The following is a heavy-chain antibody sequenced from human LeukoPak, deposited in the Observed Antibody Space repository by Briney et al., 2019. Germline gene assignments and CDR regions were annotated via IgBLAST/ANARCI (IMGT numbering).Heavy chain of an antibody. D-gene: IGHD4-17*01. V-gene: IGHV1-2*04. CDR3: ARCVYGDYPRRDTHGMDV. CDR2: IHPDSGGT. Sequence: ASVKVSCKASGYTFTGYFIHWVRQAPGQGLEWMGWIHPDSGGTHYAQKFQAWVTMARDTSISTAYLELTRLRSDDTAVYYCARCVYGDYPRRDTHGMDVWGKGTTVTVSS. J-gene: IGHJ6*04. CDR1: GYTFTGYF.